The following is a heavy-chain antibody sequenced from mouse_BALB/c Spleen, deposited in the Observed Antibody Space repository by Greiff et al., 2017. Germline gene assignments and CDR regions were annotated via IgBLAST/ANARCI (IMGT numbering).Heavy chain of an antibody. J-gene: IGHJ3*01. CDR3: ARVAVVAPAWFAY. D-gene: IGHD1-1*01. Sequence: VQRVESGPGLVAPSQSLSITCTVSGFSLTSYGVHWVRQPPGKGLEWLGVIWAGGSTNYNSALMSRLSISKDNSKSQVFLKMNSLQTDDTAMYYCARVAVVAPAWFAYWGQGTLVTVSA. V-gene: IGHV2-9*02. CDR2: IWAGGST. CDR1: GFSLTSYG.